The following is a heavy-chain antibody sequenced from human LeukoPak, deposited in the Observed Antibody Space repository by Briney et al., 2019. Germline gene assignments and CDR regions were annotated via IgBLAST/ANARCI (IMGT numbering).Heavy chain of an antibody. CDR3: ARGLGYSSGWYSY. CDR2: INHSGST. CDR1: GGSFSGYY. D-gene: IGHD6-13*01. J-gene: IGHJ4*02. Sequence: SETLSLTCAVYGGSFSGYYWSWIRQPPGKGLEWIGEINHSGSTSYNPSLTSRGTISVDTSKNQFSLKLTSVTAADTAVYYCARGLGYSSGWYSYWGQGTLVTVSS. V-gene: IGHV4-34*01.